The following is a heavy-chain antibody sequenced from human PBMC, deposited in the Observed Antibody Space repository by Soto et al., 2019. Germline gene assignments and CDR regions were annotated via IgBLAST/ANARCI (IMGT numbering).Heavy chain of an antibody. CDR3: ARGFRSGWYYREVDYGMDV. V-gene: IGHV3-48*03. CDR1: GFTFSSYE. J-gene: IGHJ6*02. D-gene: IGHD6-19*01. Sequence: PGGSLRLSCAASGFTFSSYEMNWVRQAPGKGLEWVSYISSSGSTIYYADSVKGRFTISRDNAKNSLYLQMNSLRAEDTAVYYCARGFRSGWYYREVDYGMDVWGQGTTVTVSS. CDR2: ISSSGSTI.